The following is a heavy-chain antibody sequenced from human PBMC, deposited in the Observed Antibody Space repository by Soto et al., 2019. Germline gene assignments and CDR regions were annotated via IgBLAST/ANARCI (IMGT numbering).Heavy chain of an antibody. CDR3: ARDSGYYYGFWYFDL. D-gene: IGHD5-18*01. CDR1: GGSIGSYY. Sequence: QVQLQESGPGLVKPSETLSLNCTVSGGSIGSYYWYWIRQPPGKGLEWIGYVYYTGSTNYNPSLKSRVTMSLDTSKNQFSLKLRSVTAADTAVYYCARDSGYYYGFWYFDLWGRGTLVTVSS. V-gene: IGHV4-59*01. J-gene: IGHJ2*01. CDR2: VYYTGST.